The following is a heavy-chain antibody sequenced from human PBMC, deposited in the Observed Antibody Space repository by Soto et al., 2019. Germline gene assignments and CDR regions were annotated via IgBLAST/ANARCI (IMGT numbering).Heavy chain of an antibody. CDR3: SRDDPSCNSGRLSHSPGLVF. J-gene: IGHJ4*02. CDR2: INSNDGTT. V-gene: IGHV1-46*01. Sequence: QVQLVQSGAEVKKPGASVKVSCKASGYTFTRYFIHWVRQAPGQGLEWMGIINSNDGTTSYAPKFEGRVTMTRATSTSTVYRNLASLRSDETPVYYCSRDDPSCNSGRLSHSPGLVFWGPGTLVSVSS. D-gene: IGHD6-19*01. CDR1: GYTFTRYF.